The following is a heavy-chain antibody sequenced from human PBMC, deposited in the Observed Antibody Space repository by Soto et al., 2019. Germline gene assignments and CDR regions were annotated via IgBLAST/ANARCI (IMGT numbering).Heavy chain of an antibody. Sequence: ESGGGVVKPGRSLRLSCAASGFTFSNYAMHWVRQAPGKGLEWVAVISYDGSDKYNANSVKGRFTISRDNSKNTLYLQMNSLRAEDTAVYYCARDTGPNGYNYYYFGMDVWGQGTTVTVSS. CDR3: ARDTGPNGYNYYYFGMDV. CDR2: ISYDGSDK. D-gene: IGHD5-18*01. V-gene: IGHV3-30-3*01. CDR1: GFTFSNYA. J-gene: IGHJ6*02.